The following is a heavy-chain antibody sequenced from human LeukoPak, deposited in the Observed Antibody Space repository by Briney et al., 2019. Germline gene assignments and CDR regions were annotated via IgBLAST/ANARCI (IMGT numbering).Heavy chain of an antibody. D-gene: IGHD6-13*01. CDR2: ISANGGST. V-gene: IGHV3-23*01. Sequence: GSLRLSCAASGFTFSSYAMSWVRQAPGKGLEWVSAISANGGSTYDADSVKGRFTISRDNSKNMLFLQMTSLTAEDTAVYYCAKASGSSSSRPLDYWGPGTLVTVSS. CDR3: AKASGSSSSRPLDY. J-gene: IGHJ4*02. CDR1: GFTFSSYA.